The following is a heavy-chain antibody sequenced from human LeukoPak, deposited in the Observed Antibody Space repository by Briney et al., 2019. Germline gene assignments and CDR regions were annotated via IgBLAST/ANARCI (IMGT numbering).Heavy chain of an antibody. V-gene: IGHV4-39*01. Sequence: SETLSLTCAVSGASISSASDYWGWIRQPPGKGLEWLGSIYYGGSTYDNPSLRSRVTISVDTSKNQFSLKLTSVTAADTAVYYCTRVGGGSWRNPGYWFDPWGQGNLVTVSS. CDR3: TRVGGGSWRNPGYWFDP. CDR2: IYYGGST. D-gene: IGHD2-15*01. CDR1: GASISSASDY. J-gene: IGHJ5*02.